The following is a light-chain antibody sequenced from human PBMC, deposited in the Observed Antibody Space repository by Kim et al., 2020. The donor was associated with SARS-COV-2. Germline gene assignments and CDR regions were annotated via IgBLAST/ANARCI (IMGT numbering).Light chain of an antibody. V-gene: IGLV3-19*01. CDR1: SLRRYY. CDR3: KAAISGGGHFV. CDR2: GKN. Sequence: SSELTQDPAVSVALGQTVRITCQGDSLRRYYAAWYQQKPGQAPVLVIYGKNNRPSGIPDRFSGSNSGDTASLTITGALAEDEADYYCKAAISGGGHFVFGTGTKVTVL. J-gene: IGLJ1*01.